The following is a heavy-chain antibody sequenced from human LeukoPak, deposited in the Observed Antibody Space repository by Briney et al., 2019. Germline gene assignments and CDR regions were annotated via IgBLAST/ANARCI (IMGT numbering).Heavy chain of an antibody. CDR2: IFYSGST. V-gene: IGHV4-39*01. Sequence: SETLSLTCTVSGGSISSSSYYWGWIRQPPGKGLEWIGNIFYSGSTYYNPSLKSRATISVDTSKNQFSLKLSSVTAADTAVYYCARAYYYDSSGYYGFDYWGQGTLVTVSS. CDR3: ARAYYYDSSGYYGFDY. CDR1: GGSISSSSYY. D-gene: IGHD3-22*01. J-gene: IGHJ4*02.